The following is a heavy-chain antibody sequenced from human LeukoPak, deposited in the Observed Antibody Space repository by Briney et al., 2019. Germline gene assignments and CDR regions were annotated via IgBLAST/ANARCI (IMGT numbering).Heavy chain of an antibody. Sequence: GSLRLSCVFSGFTFSTYWMTWVRQAPGKGLEWVANIKQDGSEKSYVDSVKGRFTISRDNAKNSLYLQMNSLRAEDTAVYYCATGLWTFGYWGQGTQVTVSS. CDR3: ATGLWTFGY. D-gene: IGHD2-21*01. CDR2: IKQDGSEK. V-gene: IGHV3-7*03. J-gene: IGHJ4*02. CDR1: GFTFSTYW.